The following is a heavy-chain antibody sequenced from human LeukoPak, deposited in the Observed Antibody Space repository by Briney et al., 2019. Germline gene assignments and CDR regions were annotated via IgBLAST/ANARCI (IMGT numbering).Heavy chain of an antibody. J-gene: IGHJ4*02. V-gene: IGHV1-8*02. CDR3: AIAVAGTGY. D-gene: IGHD6-19*01. CDR1: GYSFTSYW. Sequence: GESLKISCKGSGYSFTSYWIGWVRQMPGKGLEWMGWMNPNSGNTGYAQKFQGRVTMTRNTSISTAYMELSSLRSEDTAVYYCAIAVAGTGYWGQGTLVTVSS. CDR2: MNPNSGNT.